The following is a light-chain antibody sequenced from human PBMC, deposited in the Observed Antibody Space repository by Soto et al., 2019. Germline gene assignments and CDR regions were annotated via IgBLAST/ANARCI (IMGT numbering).Light chain of an antibody. CDR2: ENN. CDR1: SSNIETKY. Sequence: QSVLTQPTSVSAAPGQKVTISCSGSSSNIETKYVSWYQQLPGSAPRLLIYENNRRPSGIPDRFSGSKSGTSASLHITGLHTWDDADYDGLTWDTGLGSGVFGGGTKLTVL. J-gene: IGLJ2*01. CDR3: LTWDTGLGSGV. V-gene: IGLV1-51*02.